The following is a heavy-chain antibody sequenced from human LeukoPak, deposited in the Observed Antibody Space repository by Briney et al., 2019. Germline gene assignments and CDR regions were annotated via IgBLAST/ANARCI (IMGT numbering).Heavy chain of an antibody. V-gene: IGHV4-39*01. D-gene: IGHD2-2*01. CDR2: IYYSGST. J-gene: IGHJ3*02. CDR3: ARHRAIVVVPAAIFDAFDI. Sequence: SETLSLTCTVSGGSISSSSYYWGWIRQPPGKGLEWIGSIYYSGSTYYNPSLKSRVTISVDTSKNQFSLKLSSATAADTAVYYCARHRAIVVVPAAIFDAFDIWGQGTMVTVSS. CDR1: GGSISSSSYY.